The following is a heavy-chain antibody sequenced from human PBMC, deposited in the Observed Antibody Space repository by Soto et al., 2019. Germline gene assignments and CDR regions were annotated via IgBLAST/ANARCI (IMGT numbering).Heavy chain of an antibody. Sequence: GGSLRLSCAAFGSTFSRYWMNWVRQAPGKGLEWVANINQDGSETSYVDSVKGRFSISGDNAKNSLHLQMNSLRADDTAVYYCATGQWELDYWGQGTLVTVSS. CDR1: GSTFSRYW. V-gene: IGHV3-7*03. CDR3: ATGQWELDY. D-gene: IGHD1-26*01. J-gene: IGHJ4*02. CDR2: INQDGSET.